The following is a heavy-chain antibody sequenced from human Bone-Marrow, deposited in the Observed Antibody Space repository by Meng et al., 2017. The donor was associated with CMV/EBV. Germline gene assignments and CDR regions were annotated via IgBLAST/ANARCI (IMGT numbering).Heavy chain of an antibody. V-gene: IGHV4-59*12. CDR2: IYYSGST. J-gene: IGHJ4*02. D-gene: IGHD2-2*01. CDR1: GGSISSYY. Sequence: GSLRLSCTVSGGSISSYYWSWIRQPPGKGLEWIGYIYYSGSTNYNPSLKSRVTISVDTSKNQFSLKLSSVTAADTAVYYCARERVYCSSTSCYLSYFDYWGQGTLITVSS. CDR3: ARERVYCSSTSCYLSYFDY.